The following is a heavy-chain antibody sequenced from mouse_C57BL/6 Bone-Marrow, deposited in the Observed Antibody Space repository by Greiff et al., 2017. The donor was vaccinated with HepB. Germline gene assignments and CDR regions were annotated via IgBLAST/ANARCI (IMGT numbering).Heavy chain of an antibody. CDR3: ARVVTTVVASYYFDY. CDR1: GYTFTSYW. CDR2: INPSSGYT. V-gene: IGHV1-7*01. J-gene: IGHJ2*01. Sequence: VQRVESGAELAKPGASVKLSCKASGYTFTSYWMHWVQQRPGQGLEWIGYINPSSGYTKYNQKFKDKATLTADKSSSTAYMQLSSLTYEDSAVYYCARVVTTVVASYYFDYWGQGTTLTVSS. D-gene: IGHD1-1*01.